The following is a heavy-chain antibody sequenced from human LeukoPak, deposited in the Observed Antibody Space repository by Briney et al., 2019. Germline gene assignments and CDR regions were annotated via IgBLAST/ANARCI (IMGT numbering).Heavy chain of an antibody. Sequence: SVKVSCKASGGTFSSYAISWVRQAPGQGLEWMGRIIPILGIANYVQKFQGRVTITADKSTSTAYMELSSLRSEDTAVYYCAREFPRGYSYGGPLLGDYWGQGTLVTVSS. D-gene: IGHD5-18*01. V-gene: IGHV1-69*04. CDR2: IIPILGIA. CDR1: GGTFSSYA. J-gene: IGHJ4*02. CDR3: AREFPRGYSYGGPLLGDY.